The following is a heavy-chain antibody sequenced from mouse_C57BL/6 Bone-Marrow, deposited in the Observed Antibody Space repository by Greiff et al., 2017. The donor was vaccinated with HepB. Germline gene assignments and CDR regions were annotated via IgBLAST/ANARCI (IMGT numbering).Heavy chain of an antibody. CDR2: IYPSDSET. V-gene: IGHV1-61*01. CDR1: GYTFTSYW. D-gene: IGHD3-3*01. Sequence: QVQLQQPGAELVRPGSSVKLSCKASGYTFTSYWTDWVKQRPGQGLEWIGNIYPSDSETHYNQKFKDKATLTVDKSSSTAYMQLSSLTSEDSAVYYCARGDPPAMDYWGQGTAVTVSS. J-gene: IGHJ4*01. CDR3: ARGDPPAMDY.